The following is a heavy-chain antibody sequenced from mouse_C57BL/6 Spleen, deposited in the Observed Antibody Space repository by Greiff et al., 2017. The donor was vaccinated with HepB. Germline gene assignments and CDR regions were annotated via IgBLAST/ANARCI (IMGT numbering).Heavy chain of an antibody. CDR3: ARHLSSAWFAY. Sequence: EVQRVESGGGLVKPGGSLKLSCAASGFTFSSYTMSWVRQTPEKRLEWVATISGGGGNTYYPDSVKGRFTISRDNAKNTLYLQMSSLRSEDTALYYCARHLSSAWFAYWGQGTLVTVSA. V-gene: IGHV5-9*01. CDR2: ISGGGGNT. J-gene: IGHJ3*01. D-gene: IGHD1-3*01. CDR1: GFTFSSYT.